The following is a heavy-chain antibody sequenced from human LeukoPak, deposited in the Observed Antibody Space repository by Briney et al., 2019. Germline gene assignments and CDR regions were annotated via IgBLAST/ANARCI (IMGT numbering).Heavy chain of an antibody. J-gene: IGHJ4*02. V-gene: IGHV1-69*04. CDR2: IIPILGIA. D-gene: IGHD6-19*01. CDR1: GGTFSSYA. CDR3: ARDPSYSSGWYKDDY. Sequence: GASVKVSCKASGGTFSSYAISWVRQAPGQGLEWMGRIIPILGIANYAQKFQGRVTITADKSTSTAYMELSSLRSEDTAVYYCARDPSYSSGWYKDDYWGQGTLVTVSS.